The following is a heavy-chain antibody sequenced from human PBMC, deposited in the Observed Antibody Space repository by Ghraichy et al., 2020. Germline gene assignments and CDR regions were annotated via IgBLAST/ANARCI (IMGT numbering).Heavy chain of an antibody. CDR2: INPNSGGT. D-gene: IGHD4-23*01. J-gene: IGHJ4*02. CDR1: GYTFTGYY. V-gene: IGHV1-2*06. CDR3: GPVVTPGGIDY. Sequence: ASVKVSCKASGYTFTGYYMHWVRQAPGQGLEWMGRINPNSGGTNYAQKFQGRVTMTRDTSISTAYMELSRLRSDDTAVYYCGPVVTPGGIDYWGQGTLVTVSS.